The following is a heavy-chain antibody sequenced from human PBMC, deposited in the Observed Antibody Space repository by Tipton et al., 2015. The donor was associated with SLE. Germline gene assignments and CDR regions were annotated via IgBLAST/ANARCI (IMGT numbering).Heavy chain of an antibody. J-gene: IGHJ4*02. CDR2: IYVPGDT. Sequence: SLRLSCAASGFSVTNNYMSWVRQAPGKGLEWVSVIYVPGDTYYADSVKGRFTISRDKSKNTLYLEMNSLRDEDTAVYICAKGRVGTPTDWGQGTLVTVSS. CDR3: AKGRVGTPTD. CDR1: GFSVTNNY. V-gene: IGHV3-53*01.